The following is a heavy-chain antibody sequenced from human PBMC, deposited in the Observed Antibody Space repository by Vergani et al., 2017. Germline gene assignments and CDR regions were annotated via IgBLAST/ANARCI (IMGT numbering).Heavy chain of an antibody. CDR3: ARTMGATRYYDGMDV. D-gene: IGHD1-26*01. J-gene: IGHJ6*02. CDR2: IKQDGSEK. Sequence: EVQLVESGGGLVQPGGSLRLSCAASGFTFSSYWMSWVRQAPGKGLEWVANIKQDGSEKYYVDSVKGRFTISRDKAKNSLYLQMNSLRAEDTAVYYCARTMGATRYYDGMDVWGQGTTVTVSS. CDR1: GFTFSSYW. V-gene: IGHV3-7*04.